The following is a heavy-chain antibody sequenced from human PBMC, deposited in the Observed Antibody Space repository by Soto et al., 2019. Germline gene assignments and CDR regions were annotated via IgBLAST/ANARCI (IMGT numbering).Heavy chain of an antibody. V-gene: IGHV3-49*03. CDR1: GFTFGDYA. J-gene: IGHJ6*02. D-gene: IGHD3-3*01. Sequence: PGGSLRLSCTASGFTFGDYAMSWFRQAPGKGLEWVGFIRSKAYGGTTEYAASVKGRFTISRDDSKSIAYLQMNSLRAEDTAVYYCAKDVLRFLEWLAFYGMDVWGQGTTVTVSS. CDR3: AKDVLRFLEWLAFYGMDV. CDR2: IRSKAYGGTT.